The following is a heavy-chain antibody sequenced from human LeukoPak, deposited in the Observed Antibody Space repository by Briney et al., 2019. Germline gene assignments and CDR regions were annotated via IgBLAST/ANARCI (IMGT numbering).Heavy chain of an antibody. D-gene: IGHD6-19*01. Sequence: GSLRLSCAASGFTFSSYAMHWVRQAPGKGLGWGAVISYDGSNKYYADSVKGRFTISRDNSKNTLYLQMNSLRAEDTAVYYCARVGQWLAFYFDYWGQGTLVTVSS. V-gene: IGHV3-30-3*01. J-gene: IGHJ4*02. CDR1: GFTFSSYA. CDR3: ARVGQWLAFYFDY. CDR2: ISYDGSNK.